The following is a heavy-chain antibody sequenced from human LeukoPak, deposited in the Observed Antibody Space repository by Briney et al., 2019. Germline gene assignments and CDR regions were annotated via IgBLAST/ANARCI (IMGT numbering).Heavy chain of an antibody. J-gene: IGHJ4*02. CDR3: ARGSGSKVRAQN. V-gene: IGHV1-8*01. Sequence: ASVKVSCKASGYTFTSYDINWVRQATGQGLEWMGWMNPNSGNTGYAQKFQGRVAMTRNTSISTAYMELSSLRSEDTAVYYCARGSGSKVRAQNWGQGTLVTVSS. CDR1: GYTFTSYD. CDR2: MNPNSGNT. D-gene: IGHD3-22*01.